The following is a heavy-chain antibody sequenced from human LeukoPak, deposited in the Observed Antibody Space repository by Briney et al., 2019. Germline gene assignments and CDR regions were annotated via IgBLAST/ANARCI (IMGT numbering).Heavy chain of an antibody. CDR1: GFNFNNYD. CDR2: IKFHGHET. D-gene: IGHD3-16*01. Sequence: GGSLRLSCVASGFNFNNYDLHWVRQAPGKGLEWVAFIKFHGHETFYADSVEGRFTFSRDNSRNTLYLQMNSLRAEDTAVYYCAKGIRLRLGEPPWSSGTDYWGQGTLVTVSS. J-gene: IGHJ4*02. V-gene: IGHV3-30*02. CDR3: AKGIRLRLGEPPWSSGTDY.